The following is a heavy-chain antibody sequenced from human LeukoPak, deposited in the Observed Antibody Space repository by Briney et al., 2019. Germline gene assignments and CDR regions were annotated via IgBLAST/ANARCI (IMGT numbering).Heavy chain of an antibody. CDR1: GFTFSSYS. D-gene: IGHD2-2*01. V-gene: IGHV3-53*01. CDR3: ARAKYERYAFDI. CDR2: IYSGGST. J-gene: IGHJ3*02. Sequence: GGSLRLSCAASGFTFSSYSMNWVRQAPGKGLEWVSVIYSGGSTYYADSVRGRFTISRDNSQNSLYLQMKSLRAEDTAVYYCARAKYERYAFDIWGQGTMVTVSS.